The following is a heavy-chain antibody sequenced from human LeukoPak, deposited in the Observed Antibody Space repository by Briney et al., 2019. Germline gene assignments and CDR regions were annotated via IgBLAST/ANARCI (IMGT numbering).Heavy chain of an antibody. CDR1: GFTFDSYA. CDR2: IIGGGSRT. CDR3: TKGNIGDPDFWFDA. V-gene: IGHV3-23*01. Sequence: GGSLRLSCEVSGFTFDSYAMSWVRQSPGKGLEWVSGIIGGGSRTYYADSVKGRFTISRDNSKNTLFLQMNSLRTDDTAVYYCTKGNIGDPDFWFDAWGQGTLVAVSS. J-gene: IGHJ5*02. D-gene: IGHD5-24*01.